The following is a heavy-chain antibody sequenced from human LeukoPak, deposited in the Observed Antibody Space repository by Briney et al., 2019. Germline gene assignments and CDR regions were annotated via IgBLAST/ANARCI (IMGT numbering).Heavy chain of an antibody. CDR1: GFTFSSYA. CDR2: IGGSGTYT. CDR3: AKTAGYSNSWYSD. J-gene: IGHJ4*02. D-gene: IGHD6-13*01. V-gene: IGHV3-23*01. Sequence: GGSLRLSCAASGFTFSSYAMSWVRQAPGKGLEWVSGIGGSGTYTYYTDSVQGRFTISRDNSNNILYLQMNSLRAEDTAVYYCAKTAGYSNSWYSDWGQGTLVTVSS.